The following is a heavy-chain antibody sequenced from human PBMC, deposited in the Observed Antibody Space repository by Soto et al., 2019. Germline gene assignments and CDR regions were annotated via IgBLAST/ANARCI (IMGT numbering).Heavy chain of an antibody. V-gene: IGHV4-59*08. CDR1: GGSISSYY. J-gene: IGHJ6*03. CDR2: IYYSGST. CDR3: ARQISVLNYYYYYMDV. Sequence: PSETLSLTCTVSGGSISSYYWSWIRQPPGKGLEWIGYIYYSGSTNYNPSLKSRVTISVDTSKNQFSLRLSSVTAADTAVYYCARQISVLNYYYYYMDVWGKGTTVTVSS. D-gene: IGHD3-10*02.